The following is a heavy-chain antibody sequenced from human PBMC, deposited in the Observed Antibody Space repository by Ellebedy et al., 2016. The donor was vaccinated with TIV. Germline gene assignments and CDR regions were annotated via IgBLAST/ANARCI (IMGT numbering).Heavy chain of an antibody. CDR2: ITCSEDYI. CDR3: ARGGIPDAFNV. J-gene: IGHJ3*01. V-gene: IGHV3-21*01. CDR1: GFSFSSHS. Sequence: PGGSLRLSCAASGFSFSSHSMNWVRQAPGKGLEWVSSITCSEDYIFYADSVRCRFTVSRDNAQNSLSLQMNSLRDEDTAVYYCARGGIPDAFNVWGQGTMVTVSS. D-gene: IGHD3-16*01.